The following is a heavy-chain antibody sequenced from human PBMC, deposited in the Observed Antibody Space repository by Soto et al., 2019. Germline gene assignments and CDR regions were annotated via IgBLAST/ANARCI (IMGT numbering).Heavy chain of an antibody. V-gene: IGHV5-51*01. CDR1: GYSFTSYW. D-gene: IGHD6-19*01. CDR3: ARQLSIAVAGYYYYYGMDV. J-gene: IGHJ6*02. Sequence: GESRKISCKGSGYSFTSYWIGWVRQMPGKGLEWMGIIYPGDSDTRYSPSFQGQVTISADKSISTAYLQWSSLKASDTAMYYCARQLSIAVAGYYYYYGMDVWGQGTTVTVSS. CDR2: IYPGDSDT.